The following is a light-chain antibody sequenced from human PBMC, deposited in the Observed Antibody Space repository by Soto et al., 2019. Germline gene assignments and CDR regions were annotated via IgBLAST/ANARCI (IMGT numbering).Light chain of an antibody. CDR3: QQYHSYST. CDR2: DAS. V-gene: IGKV1-5*01. Sequence: DIHITQCPSALSDSVGDRVTITFLASQSISSWLAWYQQKPGKAPKLLIYDASSLESGVPSRFSSSGSGTEFTLTISSLQPDDFATYYSQQYHSYSTFGQGTKVDIK. CDR1: QSISSW. J-gene: IGKJ1*01.